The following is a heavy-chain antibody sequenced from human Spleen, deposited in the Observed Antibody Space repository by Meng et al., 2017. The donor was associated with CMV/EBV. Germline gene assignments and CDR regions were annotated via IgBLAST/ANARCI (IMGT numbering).Heavy chain of an antibody. V-gene: IGHV3-66*02. CDR3: VKEGIRDEWPRDFDY. CDR1: GFTVSNNY. CDR2: IYSGGRT. J-gene: IGHJ4*02. Sequence: GGSLRLSCAASGFTVSNNYMSWVRQAPGKGLEWVSVIYSGGRTFYAESVKGRFTISRDNSKNTLYLQMDSLRHEDTAFYHCVKEGIRDEWPRDFDYWGQGLLVTVSS. D-gene: IGHD2-21*01.